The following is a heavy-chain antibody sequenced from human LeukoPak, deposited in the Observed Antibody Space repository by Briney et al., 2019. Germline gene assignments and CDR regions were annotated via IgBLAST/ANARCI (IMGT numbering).Heavy chain of an antibody. CDR3: ARVDTMVRGVISFRTYYFDY. J-gene: IGHJ4*02. Sequence: SETLSLTCTVSGYSISSGYYWGWIRQPPGKGLEWIGSIYHSGSTYYNPSLKSRVTISVDTSKNQFSLKLSSVTAADTAVYYCARVDTMVRGVISFRTYYFDYWGQGTLVTVSS. V-gene: IGHV4-38-2*02. CDR1: GYSISSGYY. D-gene: IGHD3-10*01. CDR2: IYHSGST.